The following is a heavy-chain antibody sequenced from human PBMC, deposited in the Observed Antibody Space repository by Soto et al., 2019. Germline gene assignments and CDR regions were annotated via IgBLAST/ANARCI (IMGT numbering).Heavy chain of an antibody. CDR2: INHTGDS. CDR1: GGSFGTSY. J-gene: IGHJ3*02. V-gene: IGHV4-34*01. Sequence: QVHLPQWGAGLLKPSETLSLTCGVYGGSFGTSYWAWIRQSPEKGLEWIGDINHTGDSNSNPSLNMRVTISLDMSENQFSLKLTPVAAAETAVYYCARVTRFPDAFDIWGQGTPVIVSS. CDR3: ARVTRFPDAFDI.